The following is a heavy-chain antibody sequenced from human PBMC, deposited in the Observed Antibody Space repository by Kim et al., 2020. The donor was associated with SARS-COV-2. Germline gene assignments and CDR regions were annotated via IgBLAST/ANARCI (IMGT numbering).Heavy chain of an antibody. CDR3: TTDQVIAVAGRRFDY. J-gene: IGHJ4*02. Sequence: GGSLRLSCAASGFTFSNAWMSWVRQAPGKGLEWVGRIKSKTDGGTTDYAAPVKGRFTISRDDSKNTLYLQMNSLKTEDTAVYYCTTDQVIAVAGRRFDYWGQGTLVTVSS. V-gene: IGHV3-15*01. CDR2: IKSKTDGGTT. CDR1: GFTFSNAW. D-gene: IGHD6-19*01.